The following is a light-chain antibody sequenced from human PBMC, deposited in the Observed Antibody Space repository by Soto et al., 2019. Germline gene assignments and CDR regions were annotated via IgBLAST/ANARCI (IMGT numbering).Light chain of an antibody. CDR3: SSYTSSSTLYV. V-gene: IGLV2-14*01. J-gene: IGLJ1*01. CDR2: EVS. CDR1: SSDVGGYDF. Sequence: QSALTQPRSVSGSPGQSVTLSCTGTSSDVGGYDFVSWYQQYPGRAPKLIIYEVSNWPSGVSNRFSGSKSGSTASLTISGLQAEDEADYYCSSYTSSSTLYVFGTGTKLTVL.